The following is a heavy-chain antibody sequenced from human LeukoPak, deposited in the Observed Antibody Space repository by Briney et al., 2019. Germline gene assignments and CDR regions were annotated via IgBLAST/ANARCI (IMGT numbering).Heavy chain of an antibody. D-gene: IGHD3-10*01. V-gene: IGHV3-21*01. CDR3: AREPGFGITMVREDY. CDR2: ISSSSSYI. Sequence: PGGSLRLSCAASGFTFSSYAMSWVRQAPGKGLEWVSSISSSSSYIYYADSVKGRFTISRDNAKNSLYLQMNSLRAEDTAVYYCAREPGFGITMVREDYWGQGTLVTVSS. CDR1: GFTFSSYA. J-gene: IGHJ4*02.